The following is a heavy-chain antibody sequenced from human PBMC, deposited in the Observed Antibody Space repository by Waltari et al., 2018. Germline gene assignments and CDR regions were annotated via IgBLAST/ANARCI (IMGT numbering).Heavy chain of an antibody. J-gene: IGHJ6*03. CDR3: ARDGLHGPYYYQYMDV. CDR2: IYYSGST. V-gene: IGHV4-59*01. CDR1: GGSISSYY. Sequence: QVQLQESGPGLVKPSETLSLTCTVSGGSISSYYWSWIRQPPGKGLEWIGYIYYSGSTNYNPSLKSRVTISVDTSKNQFSLKLSSVTAADTAVYYCARDGLHGPYYYQYMDVWGKGTTVTVSS.